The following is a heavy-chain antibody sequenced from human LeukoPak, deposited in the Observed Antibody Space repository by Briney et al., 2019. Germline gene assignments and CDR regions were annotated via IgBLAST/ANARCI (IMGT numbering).Heavy chain of an antibody. Sequence: ASVKVSCKVSGYTLTELSMHWVRQAPGKGLEWMGGFDPEDGETIYAQKFQGRVTMTEDTSTDTAYMELSSLRSEDTAVYHCATSSVGSEIYYFDYWGQGTLVTVSS. CDR1: GYTLTELS. V-gene: IGHV1-24*01. CDR3: ATSSVGSEIYYFDY. CDR2: FDPEDGET. J-gene: IGHJ4*02. D-gene: IGHD3-10*01.